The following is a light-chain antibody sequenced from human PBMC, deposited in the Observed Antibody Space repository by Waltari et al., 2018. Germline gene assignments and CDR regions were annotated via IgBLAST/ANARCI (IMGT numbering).Light chain of an antibody. V-gene: IGKV3-15*01. CDR2: SAS. CDR1: QGSSSN. J-gene: IGKJ2*01. Sequence: EIVTTQSPATLSVSPGDRATLSCRASQGSSSNLAWYQQKLGQAPRLLIYSASTRAAGVPDRFSGSESGTQFALTISSLQSEDFAVYYCQQYDNRPPYTVGQGTKLEMK. CDR3: QQYDNRPPYT.